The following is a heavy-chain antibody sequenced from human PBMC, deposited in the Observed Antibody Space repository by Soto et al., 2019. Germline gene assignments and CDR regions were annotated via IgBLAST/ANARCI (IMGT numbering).Heavy chain of an antibody. CDR1: GFTFSSYG. CDR2: ISYDGSNK. Sequence: GGSLRLSCAASGFTFSSYGMHWVRQAPGKGLEWVAVISYDGSNKYYADSVEGRFTISRDNSKNTLYLQMNSLRAEDTAVYYCANSRRAAPSWYYYGMDVWGQGTTVTVSS. J-gene: IGHJ6*02. D-gene: IGHD6-6*01. CDR3: ANSRRAAPSWYYYGMDV. V-gene: IGHV3-30*18.